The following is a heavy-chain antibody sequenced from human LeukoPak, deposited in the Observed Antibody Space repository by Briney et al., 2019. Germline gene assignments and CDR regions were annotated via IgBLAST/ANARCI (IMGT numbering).Heavy chain of an antibody. CDR2: IYPGDSNT. Sequence: GESLKISCKVSGYMLNTYWIGWLRQMPGKGLEWLGVIYPGDSNTRYSPSFQGQVTFSVDKSISTVYLQWSSLKASDTAIFYCARQGYYGSGSYLADYWGQGTLVTVSS. D-gene: IGHD3-10*01. V-gene: IGHV5-51*01. J-gene: IGHJ4*02. CDR1: GYMLNTYW. CDR3: ARQGYYGSGSYLADY.